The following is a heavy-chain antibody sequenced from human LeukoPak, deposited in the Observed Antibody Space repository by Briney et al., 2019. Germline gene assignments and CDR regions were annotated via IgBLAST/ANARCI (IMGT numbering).Heavy chain of an antibody. CDR1: GGSISSSSYY. CDR2: IYYSGST. D-gene: IGHD2-21*02. J-gene: IGHJ4*02. Sequence: SETLSLTCTVSGGSISSSSYYWGWIRQPPGKGLEWIGSIYYSGSTYYNPSLKSRVTISVDTSKNQFSLKLSSVTAADTAVYYCARVRAYCGGDCYPETLDYWAREPWSPSPQ. CDR3: ARVRAYCGGDCYPETLDY. V-gene: IGHV4-39*07.